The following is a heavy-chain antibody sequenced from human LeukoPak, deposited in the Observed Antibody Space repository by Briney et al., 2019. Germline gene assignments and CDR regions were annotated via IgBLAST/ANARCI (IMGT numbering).Heavy chain of an antibody. CDR2: ISSRSSYI. CDR3: ARLDCSSTSCYNGEDY. J-gene: IGHJ4*02. Sequence: GGSLRLSCAASGFTFSSYSMNWVRQAPGKGREWVSSISSRSSYIYYADSVKGRFTISRDNAKNSLYLQMNSLRAEDTAVYYCARLDCSSTSCYNGEDYWGQGTLVTVSS. V-gene: IGHV3-21*01. D-gene: IGHD2-2*02. CDR1: GFTFSSYS.